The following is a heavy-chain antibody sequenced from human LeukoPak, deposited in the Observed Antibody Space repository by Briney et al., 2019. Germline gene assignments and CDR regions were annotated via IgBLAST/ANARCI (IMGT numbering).Heavy chain of an antibody. CDR3: ARDWDTYRYCSSTSCPVDYYFDY. CDR1: GYTFTSYY. CDR2: INPSGGST. D-gene: IGHD2-2*01. V-gene: IGHV1-46*01. J-gene: IGHJ4*02. Sequence: ASVKVSCKASGYTFTSYYMHWVRQAPGQGLEWMGIINPSGGSTSYAQKFQGRVTMTRDTSTSTVYMELSSLRSEDTAVYYCARDWDTYRYCSSTSCPVDYYFDYWGQGTLVTVSS.